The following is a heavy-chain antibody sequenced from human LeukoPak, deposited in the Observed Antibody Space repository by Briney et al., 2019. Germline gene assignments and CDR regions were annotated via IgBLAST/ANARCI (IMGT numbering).Heavy chain of an antibody. CDR1: GFTFSDYG. Sequence: GGSLRLSCAASGFTFSDYGMSWVRQAPGKGLEWVSTIGGRGGSTYYADSVKGRFTISRDNSKNTLYLQMNSLKTEDTAVYYCTRGGWLRYYFDYWGQGTLVTVSS. V-gene: IGHV3-23*01. CDR2: IGGRGGST. CDR3: TRGGWLRYYFDY. D-gene: IGHD5-24*01. J-gene: IGHJ4*02.